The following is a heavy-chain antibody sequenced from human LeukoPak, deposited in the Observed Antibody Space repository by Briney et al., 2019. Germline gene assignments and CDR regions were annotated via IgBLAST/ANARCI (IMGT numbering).Heavy chain of an antibody. J-gene: IGHJ4*02. Sequence: GGSLRLSCVASGFTFSTYAMTWVRQAPGKGLEWVSGISGGGGSTYYADSVKGRFTISRDNSKNTLYLQMNSLRAEDTAVYYCAKDVGIFPRAGHDYWGQGTLVTVSS. CDR2: ISGGGGST. D-gene: IGHD6-19*01. V-gene: IGHV3-23*01. CDR1: GFTFSTYA. CDR3: AKDVGIFPRAGHDY.